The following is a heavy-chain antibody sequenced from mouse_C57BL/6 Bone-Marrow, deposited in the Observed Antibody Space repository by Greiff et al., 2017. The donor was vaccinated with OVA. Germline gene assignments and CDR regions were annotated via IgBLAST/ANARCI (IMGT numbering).Heavy chain of an antibody. CDR1: GFTFSSYG. Sequence: EVQLVESGGDLVKPGGSLKLSCAASGFTFSSYGMSWVRQTPDKRLEWVATISSGGSYTYYPDSVKGRFTISRDNAKNTLYLQMSSLKSEDTAMYYCARHEITTVVANYYFDYWGQGTTLTVSS. CDR3: ARHEITTVVANYYFDY. CDR2: ISSGGSYT. V-gene: IGHV5-6*01. J-gene: IGHJ2*01. D-gene: IGHD1-1*01.